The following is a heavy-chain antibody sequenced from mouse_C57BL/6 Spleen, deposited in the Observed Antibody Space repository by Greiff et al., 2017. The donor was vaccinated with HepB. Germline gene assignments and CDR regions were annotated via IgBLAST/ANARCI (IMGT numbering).Heavy chain of an antibody. Sequence: QVQLQQPGAELVRPGSSVKLSCKASGYTFTSYWMHWVKQRPIQGLEWIGNIDPSDSETHYNQKFKDKATLTVDKSSSTAYMQLSSLTPEDSAVYYCARRGIYYGSSYFDYWGQGTTLTVSS. CDR2: IDPSDSET. D-gene: IGHD1-1*01. V-gene: IGHV1-52*01. CDR1: GYTFTSYW. J-gene: IGHJ2*01. CDR3: ARRGIYYGSSYFDY.